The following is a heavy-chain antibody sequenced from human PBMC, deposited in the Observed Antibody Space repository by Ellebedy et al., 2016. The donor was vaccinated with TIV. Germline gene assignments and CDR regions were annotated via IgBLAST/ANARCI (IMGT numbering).Heavy chain of an antibody. Sequence: GESLKISCAASGFSVASTYMSWVRQAPGKGLEWVSIIYSDGATKYSDSVKGRFTISRDDSRNTVFLQMNSLTVADSAVYYCARNIHNDYWGQGTLVTVSS. D-gene: IGHD2/OR15-2a*01. CDR1: GFSVASTY. V-gene: IGHV3-66*01. J-gene: IGHJ4*02. CDR2: IYSDGAT. CDR3: ARNIHNDY.